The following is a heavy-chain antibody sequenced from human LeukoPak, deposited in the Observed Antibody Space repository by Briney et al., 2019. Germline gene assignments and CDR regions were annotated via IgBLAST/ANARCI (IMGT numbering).Heavy chain of an antibody. CDR1: GFTFGDYA. CDR3: TRSDKITMIVVAGDY. Sequence: GGSLRLSCTASGFTFGDYAMSWFRQAPGKGLEWVGFIRSKAYGGTTEYAASVKGRFTISRDDSKSIAYLQMNNLKTEDTAVYYCTRSDKITMIVVAGDYWGQGTLVTVSS. V-gene: IGHV3-49*03. CDR2: IRSKAYGGTT. J-gene: IGHJ4*02. D-gene: IGHD3-22*01.